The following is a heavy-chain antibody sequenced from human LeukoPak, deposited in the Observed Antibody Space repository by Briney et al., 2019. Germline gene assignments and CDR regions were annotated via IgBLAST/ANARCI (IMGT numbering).Heavy chain of an antibody. CDR1: GYTFTGYY. V-gene: IGHV1-46*01. Sequence: ASVKVSCKASGYTFTGYYMHWVRQAPGQGLEWMGIINPSGGSTSYAQKFQGRVTMTRDTSTSTVYMELSSLRSKDTAVYYCARYAMVRGPYYYYGMDVWGQGTTVTVSS. D-gene: IGHD3-10*01. CDR2: INPSGGST. J-gene: IGHJ6*02. CDR3: ARYAMVRGPYYYYGMDV.